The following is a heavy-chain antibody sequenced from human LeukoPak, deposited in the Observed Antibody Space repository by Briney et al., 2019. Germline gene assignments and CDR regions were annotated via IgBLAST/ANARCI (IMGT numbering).Heavy chain of an antibody. V-gene: IGHV4-59*08. CDR1: GGSFSGYY. CDR2: IYYSGST. CDR3: ARHLYGSGSYYLQIYYYYGMDV. J-gene: IGHJ6*02. D-gene: IGHD3-10*01. Sequence: SETLSLTCGVYGGSFSGYYWSWIRQPPGKGLEWIGYIYYSGSTNYNPSLKSRVTISVDTSKNQFSLKLSSVTAADTAVYYCARHLYGSGSYYLQIYYYYGMDVWGQGTTVTVSS.